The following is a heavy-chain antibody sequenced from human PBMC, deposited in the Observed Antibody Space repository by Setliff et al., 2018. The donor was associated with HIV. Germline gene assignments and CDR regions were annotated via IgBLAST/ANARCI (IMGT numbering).Heavy chain of an antibody. Sequence: PGGSLRLSCAASGLPFNIGWLIWVRQAPGKGLEWVSGISGSGANTYHADSVKGRFTISRDNSKNTLYLQMNSLRADDTAVYYCAPPPRGGPGFSYWGQGTLVTVS. D-gene: IGHD3-10*01. CDR2: ISGSGANT. CDR1: GLPFNIGW. CDR3: APPPRGGPGFSY. V-gene: IGHV3-23*01. J-gene: IGHJ4*02.